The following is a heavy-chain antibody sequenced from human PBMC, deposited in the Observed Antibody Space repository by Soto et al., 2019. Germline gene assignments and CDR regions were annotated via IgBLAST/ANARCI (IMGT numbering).Heavy chain of an antibody. CDR3: ARGQRFLEWLSDPGHYYYYYMDV. J-gene: IGHJ6*03. CDR2: IWYDGSNK. CDR1: GFTFSSYG. D-gene: IGHD3-3*01. V-gene: IGHV3-33*01. Sequence: GGSLRLSCAASGFTFSSYGMHWVRQAPGKGLEWVAVIWYDGSNKYYADSVKGRFTISRDNSKNTLYLQMNSLRAEDTAVYYCARGQRFLEWLSDPGHYYYYYMDVWGKGTTVTVSS.